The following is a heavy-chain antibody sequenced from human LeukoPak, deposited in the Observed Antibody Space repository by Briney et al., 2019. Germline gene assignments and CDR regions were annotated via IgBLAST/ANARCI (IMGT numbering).Heavy chain of an antibody. Sequence: TAGGSLRLSCAASGFTFSDYYMSWIRQAPGKGLEWASYISSSGSTIYYADSVKGRFTISRDNAKNSLYLQMNSLRAEDTAVYYCARVPYYDSSSVDYWGQGTLVTVSS. CDR3: ARVPYYDSSSVDY. V-gene: IGHV3-11*01. D-gene: IGHD3-22*01. J-gene: IGHJ4*02. CDR1: GFTFSDYY. CDR2: ISSSGSTI.